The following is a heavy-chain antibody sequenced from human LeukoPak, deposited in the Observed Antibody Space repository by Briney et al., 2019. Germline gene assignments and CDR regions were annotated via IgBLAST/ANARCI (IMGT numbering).Heavy chain of an antibody. Sequence: SGPTLVKPTQTLTLTCTFSGFSLSTSGVGVGWISQPPGKALEWLALIYWDDDKRYSPSLKSRLTITKDTSKNQVVLTMTNMDPVDTATYYCAHRPYDFWSGYYDFNWFDPWGQGTLVTVSS. CDR2: IYWDDDK. CDR3: AHRPYDFWSGYYDFNWFDP. CDR1: GFSLSTSGVG. D-gene: IGHD3-3*01. J-gene: IGHJ5*02. V-gene: IGHV2-5*02.